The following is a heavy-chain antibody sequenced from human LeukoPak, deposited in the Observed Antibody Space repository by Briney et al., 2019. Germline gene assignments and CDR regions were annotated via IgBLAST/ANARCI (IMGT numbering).Heavy chain of an antibody. V-gene: IGHV3-23*01. D-gene: IGHD3-10*01. Sequence: GGSLRLSCAASGFTFSSYSMNWVRQAPGKGLEWVSAISGSGGSTYYADSVKGRFTISRDNSKNTLYLQMNSLRAEDTAVYYCAKDPITMVRGVTYPMDVWGQGTTVTVSS. J-gene: IGHJ6*02. CDR2: ISGSGGST. CDR1: GFTFSSYS. CDR3: AKDPITMVRGVTYPMDV.